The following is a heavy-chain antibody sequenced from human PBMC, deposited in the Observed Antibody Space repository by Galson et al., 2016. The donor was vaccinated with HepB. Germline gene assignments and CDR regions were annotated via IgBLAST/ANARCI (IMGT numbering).Heavy chain of an antibody. CDR1: GFTVSSDP. CDR3: ARVVPVIPAAVEYFDQ. V-gene: IGHV3-53*01. J-gene: IGHJ4*02. Sequence: SLRLSCAASGFTVSSDPMSWVRRAPGKGLEWVASIHSGGDTGYADSVKGRFTISRDISKSTLYLQMDSLRAEDTAVYYCARVVPVIPAAVEYFDQWGQGTLVTVSS. D-gene: IGHD2-2*01. CDR2: IHSGGDT.